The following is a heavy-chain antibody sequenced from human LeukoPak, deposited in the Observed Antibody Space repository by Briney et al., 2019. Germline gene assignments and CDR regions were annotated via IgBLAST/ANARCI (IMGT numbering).Heavy chain of an antibody. Sequence: PGGSLRLSCAASGFTFSSYGMHWVRQAPGKGLEWVALIWYDGSNKYYADSVKGRFTISRDSSKNTLYLQMNSLRAEDTAVYYCARHISGSYLDYWGQGTLVTVSP. CDR3: ARHISGSYLDY. D-gene: IGHD3-16*02. CDR2: IWYDGSNK. CDR1: GFTFSSYG. V-gene: IGHV3-33*01. J-gene: IGHJ4*02.